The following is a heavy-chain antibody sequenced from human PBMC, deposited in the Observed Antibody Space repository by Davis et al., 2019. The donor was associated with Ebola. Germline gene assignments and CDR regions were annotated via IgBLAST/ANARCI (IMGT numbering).Heavy chain of an antibody. CDR2: INHSGST. D-gene: IGHD6-13*01. CDR1: GGSFSGYY. Sequence: SETLSLTCAVYGGSFSGYYWSWIRQPPGKGLEWIGEINHSGSTNYNPSLKSRVTISVDTSKNQFSLKLSSVTAADTAVYYCARGRGVRIAAAGTRFDYWGQGTLVTVSS. J-gene: IGHJ4*02. CDR3: ARGRGVRIAAAGTRFDY. V-gene: IGHV4-34*01.